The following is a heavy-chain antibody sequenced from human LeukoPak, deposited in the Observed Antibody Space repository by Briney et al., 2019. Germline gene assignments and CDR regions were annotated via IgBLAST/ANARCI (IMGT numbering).Heavy chain of an antibody. J-gene: IGHJ5*02. V-gene: IGHV3-23*01. CDR1: GFTFSGYA. D-gene: IGHD3-10*01. Sequence: GGSLRPSCAASGFTFSGYAMSWVRQAPGKGLEWVSAISGSGGSTYYADSVKGRFTISRDNSKNTLYLQMNSLRAEDTAVYYCAKDRLWYYGSGSYSNWFDPWGQGTLVTVSS. CDR2: ISGSGGST. CDR3: AKDRLWYYGSGSYSNWFDP.